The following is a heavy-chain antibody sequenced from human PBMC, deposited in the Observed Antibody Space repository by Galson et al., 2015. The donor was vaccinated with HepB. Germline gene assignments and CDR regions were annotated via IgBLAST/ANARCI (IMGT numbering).Heavy chain of an antibody. D-gene: IGHD1-26*01. J-gene: IGHJ4*02. CDR1: GYTFTGYY. CDR2: INPNSGGT. CDR3: ATNSGSYLTLFGY. V-gene: IGHV1-2*06. Sequence: SVKVSCKASGYTFTGYYMHWVRQAPGQGLEWMGRINPNSGGTNYAQKFQGRVTMTRDTSISTAYMELSRLRSDDTAVYYCATNSGSYLTLFGYWGQGTLVTVSS.